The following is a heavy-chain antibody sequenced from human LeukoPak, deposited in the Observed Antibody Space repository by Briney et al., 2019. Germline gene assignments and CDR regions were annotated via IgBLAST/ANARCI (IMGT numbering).Heavy chain of an antibody. CDR2: VSGSGGST. J-gene: IGHJ4*02. CDR3: AKELDIVTTVTGN. Sequence: PGGSLRLSRAASGFTPSSYAMSCVCQAPGKGLECVSGVSGSGGSTYYAGSVKGRFTITRDNSKYTLYLQMNSLRPEDTAVYYCAKELDIVTTVTGNWGQGTLVTVSS. D-gene: IGHD5-12*01. V-gene: IGHV3-23*01. CDR1: GFTPSSYA.